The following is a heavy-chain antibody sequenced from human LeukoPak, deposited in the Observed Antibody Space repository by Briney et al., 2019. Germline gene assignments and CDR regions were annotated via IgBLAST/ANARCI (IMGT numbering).Heavy chain of an antibody. V-gene: IGHV1-24*01. CDR1: GYTLTELS. CDR2: FDPEDGET. Sequence: ASVKVSCKVSGYTLTELSMHWVRQAPGKGLEWMGGFDPEDGETIYAQKFQGRVTITEDTSTDTAYMELSSLRSVDTAVYYCATGYSSSWYYFDYWGQGTLVTVSS. CDR3: ATGYSSSWYYFDY. D-gene: IGHD6-13*01. J-gene: IGHJ4*02.